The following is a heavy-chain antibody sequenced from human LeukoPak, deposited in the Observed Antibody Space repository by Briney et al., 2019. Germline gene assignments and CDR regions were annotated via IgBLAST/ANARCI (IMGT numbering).Heavy chain of an antibody. V-gene: IGHV1-69*04. CDR2: IIPILGIA. CDR1: GGTFSSYA. J-gene: IGHJ4*02. Sequence: ASVKVSCKASGGTFSSYAISWVRQAPGQGLEWMGRIIPILGIANHAQKFQGRVTITADKSTSTAYMELSSLRSEDTAVYYCAGIVGAKGTQFDYWGQGTLVTVSS. CDR3: AGIVGAKGTQFDY. D-gene: IGHD1-26*01.